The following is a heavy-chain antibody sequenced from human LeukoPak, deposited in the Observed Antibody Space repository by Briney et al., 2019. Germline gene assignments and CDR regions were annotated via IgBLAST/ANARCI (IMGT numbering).Heavy chain of an antibody. CDR2: ISAYNGNT. J-gene: IGHJ4*02. D-gene: IGHD3-22*01. CDR3: ATAYPYYYDSSGYYSPHFDY. V-gene: IGHV1-18*01. Sequence: GASVKVSCKASGYTFTSYGISWVRQAPGQGLEWMGWISAYNGNTIYAQKFQGRVTMTEDTSTDTAYMELSSLRSEDTAVYYCATAYPYYYDSSGYYSPHFDYWGQGTLVAVSS. CDR1: GYTFTSYG.